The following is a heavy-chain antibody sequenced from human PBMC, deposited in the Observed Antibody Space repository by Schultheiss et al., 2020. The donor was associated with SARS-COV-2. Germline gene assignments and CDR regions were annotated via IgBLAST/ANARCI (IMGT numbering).Heavy chain of an antibody. CDR2: IYYSGST. V-gene: IGHV4-59*12. D-gene: IGHD6-19*01. CDR1: GGSISSYY. CDR3: ARGPGYSSGWSWGFDP. J-gene: IGHJ5*02. Sequence: SETLSLTCTVSGGSISSYYWSWIRQPPGKGLEWIGYIYYSGSTNYNPSLKSRVTISVDTSKKQFSLQLNSVTPEDTAVYYCARGPGYSSGWSWGFDPWGQGTLVTVSS.